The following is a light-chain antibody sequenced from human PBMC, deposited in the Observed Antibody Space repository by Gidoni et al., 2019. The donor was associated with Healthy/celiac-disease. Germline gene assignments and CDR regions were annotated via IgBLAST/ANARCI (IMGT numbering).Light chain of an antibody. CDR1: SSNIGAGYD. J-gene: IGLJ1*01. Sequence: SVLPQPPSVSGAPGPRVTISCTGSSSNIGAGYDVHWYQQLPGTAPKLLIYGNSNRPSGVPDRFSGSKSGTSASLAITGLQAEDEADYYCQSYDSSLSPNYVFGTGTKVTVL. V-gene: IGLV1-40*01. CDR3: QSYDSSLSPNYV. CDR2: GNS.